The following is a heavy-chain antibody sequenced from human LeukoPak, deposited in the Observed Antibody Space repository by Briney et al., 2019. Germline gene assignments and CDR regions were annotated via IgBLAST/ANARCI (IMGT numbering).Heavy chain of an antibody. V-gene: IGHV3-33*01. CDR1: GFTFSSYG. D-gene: IGHD6-13*01. CDR2: IWYDGSNK. CDR3: ATARAAADWFDP. J-gene: IGHJ5*02. Sequence: PGGSLRLSCAASGFTFSSYGMHWVSQAPGKGLEWVAVIWYDGSNKYYADSVKGRFTISRDNSKNTLYLQMNSLRAEDTAVYYCATARAAADWFDPWGQGTLVTVSS.